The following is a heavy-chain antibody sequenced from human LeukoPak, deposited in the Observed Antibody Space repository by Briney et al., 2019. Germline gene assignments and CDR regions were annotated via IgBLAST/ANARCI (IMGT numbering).Heavy chain of an antibody. D-gene: IGHD2-2*01. Sequence: GGSLRLSCAASGFTFSGSAMHWVRQAPGRGLEWMGWINPNSGGTNYAQKFQGRVTMTRDTSISTAYMELSRLRSDDTAVYYCASLLPAAIRPFDYWGQGTLVTVSS. CDR1: GFTFSGSA. CDR2: INPNSGGT. CDR3: ASLLPAAIRPFDY. V-gene: IGHV1-2*02. J-gene: IGHJ4*02.